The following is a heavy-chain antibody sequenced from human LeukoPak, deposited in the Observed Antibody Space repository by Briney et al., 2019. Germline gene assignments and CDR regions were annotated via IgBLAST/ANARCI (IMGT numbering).Heavy chain of an antibody. J-gene: IGHJ4*02. CDR1: GGTFSSYA. D-gene: IGHD2-15*01. V-gene: IGHV1-69*01. CDR3: ARGQDLEPYCSGGSCYSPFDY. CDR2: IIPIFGTA. Sequence: ASVKVSCKASGGTFSSYAISWVRQAPGQGLEWMGGIIPIFGTANYAQKFQGRVTNTADESTSTAYMELSSLRSEDTAVYYCARGQDLEPYCSGGSCYSPFDYWGQGTLVTVSS.